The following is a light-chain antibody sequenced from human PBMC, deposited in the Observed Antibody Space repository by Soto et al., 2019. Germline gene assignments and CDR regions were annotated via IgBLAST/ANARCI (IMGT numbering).Light chain of an antibody. CDR3: QQYGSSPLT. J-gene: IGKJ4*01. CDR1: QRVSSSY. CDR2: DAS. Sequence: EIVLTHSPGTLSLSPGERATLSCRASQRVSSSYLAWYQQKPGQAPNFLIYDASSRATGIPDRFRGSGSGTDFTLNISRLEPEDFAVYYCQQYGSSPLTFGGGTKVDIK. V-gene: IGKV3-20*01.